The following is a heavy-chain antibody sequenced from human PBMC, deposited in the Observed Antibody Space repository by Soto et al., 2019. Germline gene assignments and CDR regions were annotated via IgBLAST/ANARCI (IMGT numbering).Heavy chain of an antibody. J-gene: IGHJ4*02. V-gene: IGHV5-51*01. D-gene: IGHD3-9*01. CDR1: GYSFTSYW. CDR2: IYPGDSDT. CDR3: ARNYDILTGYHSIDY. Sequence: PGESLKISCKGSGYSFTSYWIGWVRQMPGKGLEWMGIIYPGDSDTRYSPSFQGQVTISADKSISTAYLQWSSLKASDTAMYYCARNYDILTGYHSIDYWGQGTLVTVSS.